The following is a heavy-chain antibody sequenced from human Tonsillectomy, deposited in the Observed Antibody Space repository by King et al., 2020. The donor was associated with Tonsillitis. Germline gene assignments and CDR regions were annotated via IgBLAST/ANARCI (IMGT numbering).Heavy chain of an antibody. V-gene: IGHV1-18*01. CDR2: ISAYNGNT. Sequence: QLVQSGAEVKKPGASVKVSCKASGYTFSSHGMSWVRQAPGQGLEWMAWISAYNGNTNYAQRLQGRVTMTTDTSTGTAYMELRSLRSDDTAVYYCARGRGYSHGYYFDYWGQGTLVTASS. D-gene: IGHD5-18*01. CDR3: ARGRGYSHGYYFDY. J-gene: IGHJ4*02. CDR1: GYTFSSHG.